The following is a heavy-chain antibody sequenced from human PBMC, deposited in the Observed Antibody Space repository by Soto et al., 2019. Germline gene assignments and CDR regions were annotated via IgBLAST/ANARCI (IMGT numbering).Heavy chain of an antibody. J-gene: IGHJ4*02. Sequence: LRVSFAAYGYTFDNARMSWFRQAPVKGLAWVGRIKSKTHGGTTEYAAAVKGRFTISRDDSKNTLYLQMNSLKTEDTAVYSCDTLLGLVVPWSFDYWGQGPLVTVSS. V-gene: IGHV3-15*01. CDR2: IKSKTHGGTT. CDR1: GYTFDNAR. CDR3: DTLLGLVVPWSFDY. D-gene: IGHD3-22*01.